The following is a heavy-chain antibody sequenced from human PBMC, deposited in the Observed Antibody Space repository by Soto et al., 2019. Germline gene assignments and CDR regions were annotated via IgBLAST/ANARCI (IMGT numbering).Heavy chain of an antibody. J-gene: IGHJ6*02. CDR2: ISYDGSDK. V-gene: IGHV3-30*09. Sequence: GGSLRLSCAASGFKYTDFALHWVRQAPGKGLEWVAIISYDGSDKYYADSVKGRFVISRDNPKNTLYLEMNSLRPEDTAVYFCARRAWDSYSAIDVWGQGTTVTVSS. CDR3: ARRAWDSYSAIDV. D-gene: IGHD3-22*01. CDR1: GFKYTDFA.